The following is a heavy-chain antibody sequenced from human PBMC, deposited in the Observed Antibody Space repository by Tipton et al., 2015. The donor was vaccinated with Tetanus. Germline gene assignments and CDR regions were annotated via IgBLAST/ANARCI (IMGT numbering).Heavy chain of an antibody. CDR1: GYSFTSYW. CDR2: IYPGDSDT. J-gene: IGHJ5*02. V-gene: IGHV5-51*03. Sequence: QLVQSGAEVKKPGESLKISCKGSGYSFTSYWIGWVRQMPGKGLEWMGIIYPGDSDTRYSPSFQGQVTISADKSISTAYLQWSSLKASDTAMYYCARATLLGVVVPAATPALWWFDPWGQGTLVTVSS. CDR3: ARATLLGVVVPAATPALWWFDP. D-gene: IGHD2-2*01.